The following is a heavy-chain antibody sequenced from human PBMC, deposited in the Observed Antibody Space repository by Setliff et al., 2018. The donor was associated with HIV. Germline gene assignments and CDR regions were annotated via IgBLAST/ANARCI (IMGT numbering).Heavy chain of an antibody. D-gene: IGHD5-18*01. CDR2: ISSSSNYT. CDR3: ARVVDTALVKDY. J-gene: IGHJ4*02. Sequence: GGSLRLSCAASGFTFSDYYMSWIRQAPGKGLEWVSYISSSSNYTNYADSVKGRFTISRDNAKNSLYLQMNSLSAEDTAVYYCARVVDTALVKDYWGQGTLVTVSS. CDR1: GFTFSDYY. V-gene: IGHV3-11*05.